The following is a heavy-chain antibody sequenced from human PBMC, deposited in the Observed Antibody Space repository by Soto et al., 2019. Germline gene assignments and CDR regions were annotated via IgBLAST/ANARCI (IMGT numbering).Heavy chain of an antibody. Sequence: PGGSLRLSCAASGLTFSSYAMTWLRQSPGKGLEWVSVISATGDTIYYADSVEGRFTISRDNSNSTLFLQMDRLTADDTAVYFCAKDAYYDLSTGTGYYYYGLDVWGQGTTVTVSS. D-gene: IGHD3-9*01. J-gene: IGHJ6*02. V-gene: IGHV3-23*01. CDR3: AKDAYYDLSTGTGYYYYGLDV. CDR2: ISATGDTI. CDR1: GLTFSSYA.